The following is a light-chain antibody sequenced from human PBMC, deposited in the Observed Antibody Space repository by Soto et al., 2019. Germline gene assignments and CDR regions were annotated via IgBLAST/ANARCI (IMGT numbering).Light chain of an antibody. CDR3: QQFNSYLLT. Sequence: ALPLTQSPSSLSASVGDRVTITCRASQGISSALAWYQQKPGKAPKLLIYDASSLESGVPSRFSGSVSGTDFTLTISSLQPEDFATYYCQQFNSYLLTFGPGTKVDIK. V-gene: IGKV1-13*02. J-gene: IGKJ3*01. CDR2: DAS. CDR1: QGISSA.